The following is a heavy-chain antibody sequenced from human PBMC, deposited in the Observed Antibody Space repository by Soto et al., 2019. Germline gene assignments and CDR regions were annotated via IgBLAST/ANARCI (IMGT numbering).Heavy chain of an antibody. D-gene: IGHD6-19*01. CDR2: INPSGGST. J-gene: IGHJ4*02. CDR3: ARDLSSGWYFDY. CDR1: GYAFTSYY. Sequence: GASVNVSCKGCGYAFTSYYMHWVRQAPGQGLEWMGIINPSGGSTSYAQKFQGRVTMTRDTSTSTVYMELSSLRSEDTAVYYCARDLSSGWYFDYWGQGTLVTVSS. V-gene: IGHV1-46*01.